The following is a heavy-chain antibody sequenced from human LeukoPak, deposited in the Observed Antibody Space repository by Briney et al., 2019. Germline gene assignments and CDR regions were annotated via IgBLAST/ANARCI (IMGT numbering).Heavy chain of an antibody. CDR2: ISYDGSNK. D-gene: IGHD6-13*01. CDR1: GFTFSSYG. Sequence: PGGSLRLSCAASGFTFSSYGMHWVRQAPGKGLEWVAVISYDGSNKYYADSVKGRFTISRDNSKNTLYLQMNSLRAEDTAVYYCAKDLSISSSWYWYYYYGMDVWGQGTTVTVSS. J-gene: IGHJ6*02. CDR3: AKDLSISSSWYWYYYYGMDV. V-gene: IGHV3-30*18.